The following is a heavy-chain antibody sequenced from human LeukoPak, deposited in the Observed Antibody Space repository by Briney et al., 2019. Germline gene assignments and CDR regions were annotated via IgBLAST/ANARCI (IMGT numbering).Heavy chain of an antibody. CDR2: INPNSGGT. J-gene: IGHJ4*02. Sequence: ASVKVSCKASGYTFTGYYMHWVRQAPGQGLEWMGRINPNSGGTNYAQKFQGRVTMTRDTSISTAYMELSRLRSDDTAVYYCARGAYCGGDCFPPSVYYWGQGTLVTVSS. CDR3: ARGAYCGGDCFPPSVYY. CDR1: GYTFTGYY. D-gene: IGHD2-21*01. V-gene: IGHV1-2*06.